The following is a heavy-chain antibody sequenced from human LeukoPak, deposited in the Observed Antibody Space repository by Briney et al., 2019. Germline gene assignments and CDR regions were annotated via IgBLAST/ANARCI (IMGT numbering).Heavy chain of an antibody. CDR1: GFTVSSNY. Sequence: TGGSLRLSCAASGFTVSSNYMSWVRQAPGKGLEWVSVIYSGGRTSYADSVEGRFTISRDNSKNTLYLQMNSLRVEDTAVYYCAKYGGGNAYYFDYWGQGTLVTVSS. V-gene: IGHV3-53*01. CDR3: AKYGGGNAYYFDY. J-gene: IGHJ4*02. CDR2: IYSGGRT. D-gene: IGHD4-23*01.